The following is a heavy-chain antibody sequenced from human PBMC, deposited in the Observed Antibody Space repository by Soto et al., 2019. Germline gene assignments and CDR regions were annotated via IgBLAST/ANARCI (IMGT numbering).Heavy chain of an antibody. CDR2: INPNSGGT. V-gene: IGHV1-2*04. CDR3: ARGTLITMVRGVEGWFDP. J-gene: IGHJ5*02. CDR1: GYTFTGYY. D-gene: IGHD3-10*01. Sequence: GASVKVSCKASGYTFTGYYMHWVRQAPGQGLEWMGWINPNSGGTNYAQKFQGWVTTTRDTSISTAYMELSRLRSDDTAVYYCARGTLITMVRGVEGWFDPWGQGTLVTVSS.